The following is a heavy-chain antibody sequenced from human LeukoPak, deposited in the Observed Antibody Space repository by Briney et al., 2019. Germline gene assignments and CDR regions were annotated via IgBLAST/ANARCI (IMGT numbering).Heavy chain of an antibody. D-gene: IGHD1-26*01. CDR2: ISWNSGSL. Sequence: PGRSLRLSCAASGFSFDDYAMHWVRQAPGKGLEWVSGISWNSGSLDYAESVKGRFTISRDNAKNTLYLQMKSLGPEDTAFYYCAKGTGRYWTHFDGWGQGTLVTVSS. CDR1: GFSFDDYA. CDR3: AKGTGRYWTHFDG. V-gene: IGHV3-9*01. J-gene: IGHJ4*02.